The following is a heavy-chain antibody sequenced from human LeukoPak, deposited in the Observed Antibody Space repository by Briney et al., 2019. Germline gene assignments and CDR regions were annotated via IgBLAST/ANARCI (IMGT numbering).Heavy chain of an antibody. CDR3: ARQQLLSGVVGFDP. J-gene: IGHJ5*02. CDR1: GFTFSSYW. Sequence: GGSLRLSCAASGFTFSSYWMSWVRQAPGKGLEWAANIKQDGSEKYYVDSVKGRFTISRDNAKNSLYLQMNSLRAEDTAVYYCARQQLLSGVVGFDPWGQGTLVTVSS. CDR2: IKQDGSEK. D-gene: IGHD2-2*01. V-gene: IGHV3-7*01.